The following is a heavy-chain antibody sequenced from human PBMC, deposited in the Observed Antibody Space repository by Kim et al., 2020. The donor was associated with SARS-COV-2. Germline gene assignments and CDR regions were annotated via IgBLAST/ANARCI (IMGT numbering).Heavy chain of an antibody. CDR1: GYTFTSYA. Sequence: ASVKVSCKASGYTFTSYAMHWVRQAPGQRLEWMGWINAGNGNTKYSQKFQGRVTITRDTSASTAYMELSSLRSEDTAVYYCARDFDCSGGSCDNWFDPWGQGTLVTVSS. CDR2: INAGNGNT. D-gene: IGHD2-15*01. V-gene: IGHV1-3*01. CDR3: ARDFDCSGGSCDNWFDP. J-gene: IGHJ5*02.